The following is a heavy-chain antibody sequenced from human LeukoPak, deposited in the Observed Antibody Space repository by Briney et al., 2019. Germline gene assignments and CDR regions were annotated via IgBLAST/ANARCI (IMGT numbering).Heavy chain of an antibody. CDR1: GYSFTSYW. CDR3: ASLTYYYDSSGLRGYAFDI. Sequence: GESLKISCKGSGYSFTSYWIGWVRQMPGKGLEWMGIIYPGDSDTRYSPSFQGQVTISADKSISTAYLQWSSLKASDTAMYYCASLTYYYDSSGLRGYAFDIWGQGTMVTVSS. J-gene: IGHJ3*02. CDR2: IYPGDSDT. V-gene: IGHV5-51*01. D-gene: IGHD3-22*01.